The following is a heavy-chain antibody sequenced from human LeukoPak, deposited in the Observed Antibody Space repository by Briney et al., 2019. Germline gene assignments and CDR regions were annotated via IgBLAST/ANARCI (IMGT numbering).Heavy chain of an antibody. CDR2: IKQDGSEK. J-gene: IGHJ3*02. V-gene: IGHV3-7*01. D-gene: IGHD2-2*01. CDR1: GFTFSSYA. Sequence: GGSLRLSCAASGFTFSSYAMHWVRQAPGKGLEWVANIKQDGSEKYYVDSVKGRFTISRDNAKNSLYLQMNSLRAEDTAVYYCARSPSALGYCSSTSCYAFDIWGQGTMVTISS. CDR3: ARSPSALGYCSSTSCYAFDI.